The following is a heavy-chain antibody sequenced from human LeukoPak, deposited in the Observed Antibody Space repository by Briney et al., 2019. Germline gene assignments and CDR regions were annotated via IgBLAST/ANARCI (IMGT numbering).Heavy chain of an antibody. CDR1: GYSFTSYW. CDR3: ARSPFRGVMVDY. V-gene: IGHV5-51*01. CDR2: IYPGDSET. Sequence: GESLKISFKGSGYSFTSYWIGWVRQMPGKGLGWMGIIYPGDSETRYSPSFQGQVTISVDKSISTAYLQWSSLKASDTAMYYCARSPFRGVMVDYWGQGTLVTVSS. J-gene: IGHJ4*02. D-gene: IGHD3-10*01.